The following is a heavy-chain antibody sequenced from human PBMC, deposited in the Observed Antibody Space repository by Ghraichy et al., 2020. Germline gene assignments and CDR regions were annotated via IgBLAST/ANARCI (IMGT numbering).Heavy chain of an antibody. Sequence: LSLTCAASGFTFSTYAMSWVRQAPGKGLEWVSALRGSGDSTYYADSVKGRFTISRDNTKNTLYLQMNSLSVEDTAVYFCAKGRSTTNHYDYWGQGTLVTVSS. CDR2: LRGSGDST. CDR3: AKGRSTTNHYDY. D-gene: IGHD2/OR15-2a*01. V-gene: IGHV3-23*01. J-gene: IGHJ4*02. CDR1: GFTFSTYA.